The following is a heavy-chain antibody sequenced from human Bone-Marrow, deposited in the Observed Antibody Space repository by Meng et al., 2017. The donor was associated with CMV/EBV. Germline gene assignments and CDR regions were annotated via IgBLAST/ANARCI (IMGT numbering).Heavy chain of an antibody. CDR1: GFTFSSYG. CDR3: AKVGGAGRRYYYYGMDV. D-gene: IGHD3-10*01. J-gene: IGHJ6*02. Sequence: GGSLRLSCAASGFTFSSYGMHWVRQAPGKGLEWVAVIWYDGSNKYYADSVKGRFTISRDNSKNTLYLQMNSLRAEDTAVYYCAKVGGAGRRYYYYGMDVWGQGTTVTVSS. CDR2: IWYDGSNK. V-gene: IGHV3-33*06.